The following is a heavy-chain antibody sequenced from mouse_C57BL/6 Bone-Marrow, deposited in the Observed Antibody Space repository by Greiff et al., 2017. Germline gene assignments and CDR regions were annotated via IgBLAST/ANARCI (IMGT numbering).Heavy chain of an antibody. CDR1: GYTFTSYW. J-gene: IGHJ1*03. CDR2: IYPGSGSP. Sequence: VQLQQPGAELVKPGASVKMSCKASGYTFTSYWITWVKQRPGQGLEWIGDIYPGSGSPNYNEKFKSKATMTVDKSSSTAYMQLSSLTSEDSAVYYCARGGSSYWYFDGWGTGTTVTVSS. CDR3: ARGGSSYWYFDG. V-gene: IGHV1-55*01. D-gene: IGHD1-1*01.